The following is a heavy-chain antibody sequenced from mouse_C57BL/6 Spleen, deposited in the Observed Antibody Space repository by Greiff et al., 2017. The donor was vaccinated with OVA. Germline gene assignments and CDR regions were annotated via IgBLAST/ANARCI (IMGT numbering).Heavy chain of an antibody. CDR2: IWSDGST. Sequence: VHLVESGPGLVAPSQSLSITCTVSGFSLTSYGVHWVRQPPGKGLEWLVVIWSDGSTTYNSALKSRLSISKDNSKSQVFLKMNSLQTDDTAMYYCARHPAYDYDGGYAMDYWGQGTSVTVSS. V-gene: IGHV2-6-1*01. CDR1: GFSLTSYG. D-gene: IGHD2-4*01. J-gene: IGHJ4*01. CDR3: ARHPAYDYDGGYAMDY.